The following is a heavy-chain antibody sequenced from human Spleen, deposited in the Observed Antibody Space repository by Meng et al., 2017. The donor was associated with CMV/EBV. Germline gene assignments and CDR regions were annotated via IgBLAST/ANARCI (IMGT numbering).Heavy chain of an antibody. CDR1: GGTFSSYA. CDR3: AIQLGRGYYYGVDY. CDR2: IIPILGIA. D-gene: IGHD3-22*01. J-gene: IGHJ4*02. V-gene: IGHV1-69*10. Sequence: SVKVSCKASGGTFSSYAISWVRQAPGQGLEWMGGIIPILGIANYAQKFQGRATITTDESTSTAYMELSSLRSEDTAVYYCAIQLGRGYYYGVDYWGQGTLVTVSS.